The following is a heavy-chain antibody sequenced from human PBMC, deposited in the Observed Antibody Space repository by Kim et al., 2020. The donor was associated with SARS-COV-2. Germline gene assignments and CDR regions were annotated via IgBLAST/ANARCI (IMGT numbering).Heavy chain of an antibody. D-gene: IGHD3-22*01. J-gene: IGHJ5*02. CDR3: ARDRPRYYYDSSGPFEP. V-gene: IGHV3-7*03. Sequence: GGSLRLSCAASGFTFSSYWMSWVRQAPGKGLEWVANIKQDGSEKYYVDSVKGRFTISRDNAKNSLYLQMNSLSAEDTAVYNCARDRPRYYYDSSGPFEPWGRGTLVSVSP. CDR1: GFTFSSYW. CDR2: IKQDGSEK.